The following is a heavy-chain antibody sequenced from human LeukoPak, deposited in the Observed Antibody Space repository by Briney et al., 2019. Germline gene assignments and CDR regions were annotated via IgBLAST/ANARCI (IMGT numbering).Heavy chain of an antibody. J-gene: IGHJ4*02. CDR1: GFTFSSYA. CDR2: ISGSGGST. CDR3: AKDLFPSIGIVLMVYAPFDY. D-gene: IGHD2-8*01. V-gene: IGHV3-23*01. Sequence: QPGGSLRLSCAASGFTFSSYAMSWVRQAPGKGLEWVSAISGSGGSTYYADSVKGRFTISRDNSKNTLYLQMNSLRAEDTAVYYCAKDLFPSIGIVLMVYAPFDYWGQGTLVTVSS.